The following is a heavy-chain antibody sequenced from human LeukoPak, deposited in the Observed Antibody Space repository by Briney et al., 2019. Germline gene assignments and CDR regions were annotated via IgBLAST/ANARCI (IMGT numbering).Heavy chain of an antibody. J-gene: IGHJ5*02. V-gene: IGHV1-69*05. CDR1: GGTFSSYA. CDR2: IIPIFGTA. CDR3: AISVSMVVTPLLDP. Sequence: SVKVSCKAPGGTFSSYAISWVRQAPGQGLEWMGRIIPIFGTANYAQKFQGRVTITTDESTSSAYMELSSLRSEDTAVYYCAISVSMVVTPLLDPWGQGTLVTVSS. D-gene: IGHD4-23*01.